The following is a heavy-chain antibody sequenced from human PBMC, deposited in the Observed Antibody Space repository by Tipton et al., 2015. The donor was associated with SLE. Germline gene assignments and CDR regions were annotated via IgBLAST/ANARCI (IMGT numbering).Heavy chain of an antibody. Sequence: GLVKPSETLSLTCAVYGGSFSGYYWSWIRQPPGKGLEWIGEINHSGSTNYNPSLKSRVTISVDTSKNQFSLKLSSVTAADTAVYYCARVGTIAERRADYFDYWGQGTLVTVSS. CDR2: INHSGST. CDR1: GGSFSGYY. J-gene: IGHJ4*02. D-gene: IGHD1-14*01. CDR3: ARVGTIAERRADYFDY. V-gene: IGHV4-34*01.